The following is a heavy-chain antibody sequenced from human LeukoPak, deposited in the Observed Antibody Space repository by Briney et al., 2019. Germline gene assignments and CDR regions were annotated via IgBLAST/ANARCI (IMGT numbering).Heavy chain of an antibody. J-gene: IGHJ4*02. D-gene: IGHD3-10*01. CDR1: GFTFSSYG. V-gene: IGHV3-33*01. CDR3: ARESTMVRGVPIDY. Sequence: GGSLRLSCAASGFTFSSYGMHWVRQAPGKGLEWVAVIWYDGSNKYYADFVKGRFTISRDNSKNTLYLQMNSLRAEDTAVYYCARESTMVRGVPIDYWGQGTLVTVSS. CDR2: IWYDGSNK.